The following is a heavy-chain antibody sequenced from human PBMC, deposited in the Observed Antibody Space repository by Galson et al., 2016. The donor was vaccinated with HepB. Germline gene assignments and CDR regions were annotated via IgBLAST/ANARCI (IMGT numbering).Heavy chain of an antibody. D-gene: IGHD6-19*01. V-gene: IGHV1-46*01. J-gene: IGHJ4*02. Sequence: SVKVSCRASGYTFTSYYMHWVRQAPGQGLEWMGILNPSGGSTTYAQKFQGQVTMTRDTSTSPVYMELSSLRSEDTAVYYCARGSSGHFEIDYWGQGTLVTVSS. CDR1: GYTFTSYY. CDR2: LNPSGGST. CDR3: ARGSSGHFEIDY.